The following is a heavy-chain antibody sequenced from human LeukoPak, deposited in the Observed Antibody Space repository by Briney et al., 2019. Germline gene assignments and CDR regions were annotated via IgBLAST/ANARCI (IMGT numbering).Heavy chain of an antibody. Sequence: SGTLSLTCAVSGGSISRINWWNWVRQPPGKGLEWIGEIYHTGSTNYNPSLKSRVTMSVDKPRNQFSLRLSSVTAADTAVYYCAAHCSGGNCLDYWGQGTLVTVSS. V-gene: IGHV4-4*02. CDR1: GGSISRINW. D-gene: IGHD2-15*01. J-gene: IGHJ4*02. CDR3: AAHCSGGNCLDY. CDR2: IYHTGST.